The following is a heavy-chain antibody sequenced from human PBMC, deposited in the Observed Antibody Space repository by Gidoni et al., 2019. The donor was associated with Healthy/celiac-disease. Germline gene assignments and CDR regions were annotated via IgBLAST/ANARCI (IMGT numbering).Heavy chain of an antibody. CDR3: TTEARHSSSWRHFDY. D-gene: IGHD6-13*01. CDR1: GFTFSNAW. CDR2: IKSKTDGGTT. J-gene: IGHJ4*02. Sequence: EVQLVESGGGLVKPGGSLRLSCAAYGFTFSNAWMSWVRQAPGKGLEWVGRIKSKTDGGTTDYAAPVKGRFTISRDDSKNTLNLQMNSLKTEDTAVYYCTTEARHSSSWRHFDYWGQGTLVTVSS. V-gene: IGHV3-15*01.